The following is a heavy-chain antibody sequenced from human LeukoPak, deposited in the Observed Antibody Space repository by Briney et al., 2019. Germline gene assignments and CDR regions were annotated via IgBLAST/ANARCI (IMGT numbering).Heavy chain of an antibody. CDR2: LTGYGGA. J-gene: IGHJ5*02. V-gene: IGHV3-23*01. CDR3: AKGAAAGKVDWFDP. D-gene: IGHD6-13*01. Sequence: GGSLRLSCEASGLSFTNYAMMWVRQAPGKGLQWISTLTGYGGAYYADSGEGRFIISRDISKNTMFLQMYSLRAEDTAVHYCAKGAAAGKVDWFDPWGQGTLVTVSS. CDR1: GLSFTNYA.